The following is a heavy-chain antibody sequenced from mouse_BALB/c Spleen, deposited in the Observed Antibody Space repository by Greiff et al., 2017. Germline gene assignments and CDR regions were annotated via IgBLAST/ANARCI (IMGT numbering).Heavy chain of an antibody. D-gene: IGHD2-1*01. J-gene: IGHJ4*01. CDR1: GYTFTSYV. CDR3: ERHGNYEESFYAMDY. V-gene: IGHV1-14*01. CDR2: INPYNDGT. Sequence: EVQLQQSGPGLVKPGASVKMSCTASGYTFTSYVMHWVKQKPGQGLEWIGYINPYNDGTKYNEKFKGKATLTSDKSSSTAYMELSSLTSEDSAVYYRERHGNYEESFYAMDYWGQGTSVTVSS.